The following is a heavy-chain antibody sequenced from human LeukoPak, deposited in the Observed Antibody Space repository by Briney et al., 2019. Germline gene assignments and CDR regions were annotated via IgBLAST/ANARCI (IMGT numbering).Heavy chain of an antibody. D-gene: IGHD4-17*01. CDR3: ARGDDYGASGY. CDR2: ISSSSSTI. CDR1: GFTFSSYS. Sequence: GGSLRLSCAASGFTFSSYSMNWVRQAPGKGLEWVSYISSSSSTIYYADSVKGRFTISRDNAKNSLYLQMNSLRAEDTAVYYCARGDDYGASGYWGQGTLVTVSS. V-gene: IGHV3-48*01. J-gene: IGHJ4*02.